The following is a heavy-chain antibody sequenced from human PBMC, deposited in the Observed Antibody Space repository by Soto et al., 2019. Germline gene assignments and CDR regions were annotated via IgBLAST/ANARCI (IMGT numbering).Heavy chain of an antibody. CDR3: ASPDIVATISRARYYYGMDV. D-gene: IGHD5-12*01. Sequence: ASVKVSCKASGYTFTSYGISWVRQAPGQGLEWMGWISAYNGNTNYAQKLQGRVTMTTDTSTSTAYMELSSLRSEDTAVYYCASPDIVATISRARYYYGMDVWGQGTTVTVSS. V-gene: IGHV1-18*04. J-gene: IGHJ6*02. CDR1: GYTFTSYG. CDR2: ISAYNGNT.